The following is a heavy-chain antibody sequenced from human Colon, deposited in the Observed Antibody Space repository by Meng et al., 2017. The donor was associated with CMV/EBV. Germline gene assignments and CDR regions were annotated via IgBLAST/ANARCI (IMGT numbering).Heavy chain of an antibody. CDR1: GYTFTSYD. V-gene: IGHV1-8*01. J-gene: IGHJ1*01. Sequence: ASVKISCKASGYTFTSYDINWVRQATGQGLEWMGWMNPNSGNTGYAQKFQGRVTMTRNTSISTAYMELSSLRSEDTAVYYCARGGRTSRVGACSWLVWVPCPLFPISS. D-gene: IGHD2-21*01. CDR2: MNPNSGNT. CDR3: ARGGRTSRVGACSWLV.